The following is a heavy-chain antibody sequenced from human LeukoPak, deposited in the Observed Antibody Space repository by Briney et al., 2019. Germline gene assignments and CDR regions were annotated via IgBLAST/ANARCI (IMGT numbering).Heavy chain of an antibody. J-gene: IGHJ4*02. D-gene: IGHD3-10*01. Sequence: PSETPSLTCTVSGGSISSSSYYWGWIRQPPGKGLEWIGSIYYSGSTYYNPSLKSRVTISVDTSKNQFSLKLSSVTAADTAVYYCARHRLWFGELSPDYWGRGTLVTVSS. CDR2: IYYSGST. CDR1: GGSISSSSYY. CDR3: ARHRLWFGELSPDY. V-gene: IGHV4-39*01.